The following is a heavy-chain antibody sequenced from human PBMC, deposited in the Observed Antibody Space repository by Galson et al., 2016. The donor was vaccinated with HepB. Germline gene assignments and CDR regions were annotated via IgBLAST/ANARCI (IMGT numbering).Heavy chain of an antibody. Sequence: SVKVSCKASGYTFTGRYIHWVRQAPGQGLEWMGWINPNGGGTNSAQKLHGRLTMTRDTSVTTAHMELTRLTADDTAVYFCARVGSNGWSDRYLDYWGQGTLLTVSS. CDR1: GYTFTGRY. D-gene: IGHD6-19*01. CDR3: ARVGSNGWSDRYLDY. CDR2: INPNGGGT. J-gene: IGHJ4*02. V-gene: IGHV1-2*02.